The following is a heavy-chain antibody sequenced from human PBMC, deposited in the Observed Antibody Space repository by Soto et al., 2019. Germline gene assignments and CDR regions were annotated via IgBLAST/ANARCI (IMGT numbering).Heavy chain of an antibody. CDR2: IYYSGSS. CDR1: GGSFSCYY. J-gene: IGHJ6*02. Sequence: TXXLTCAVYGGSFSCYYWSWIRQPHGKGLEWIGEIYYSGSSNYAPSLKSRVTISVDTSKNQFSLKLSSVTAADTAVYYCVRLAGYCTGASCYGHYAMDVWGQGTTVTVSS. V-gene: IGHV4-34*01. D-gene: IGHD2-8*02. CDR3: VRLAGYCTGASCYGHYAMDV.